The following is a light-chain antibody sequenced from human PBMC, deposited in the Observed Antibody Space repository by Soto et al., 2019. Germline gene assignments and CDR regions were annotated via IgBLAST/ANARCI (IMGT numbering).Light chain of an antibody. V-gene: IGKV2-28*01. CDR2: LGS. J-gene: IGKJ1*01. CDR3: MQALQTPPT. Sequence: DIVMTQSPLSLPVTPGEPASIACRSSQSLLKSTGYNYLDWYLQKPGQSPQLLIYLGSNRASGVPDRFSGSGSGTDFTLKISRVEAEDVAVYYCMQALQTPPTFGQGTKVDIX. CDR1: QSLLKSTGYNY.